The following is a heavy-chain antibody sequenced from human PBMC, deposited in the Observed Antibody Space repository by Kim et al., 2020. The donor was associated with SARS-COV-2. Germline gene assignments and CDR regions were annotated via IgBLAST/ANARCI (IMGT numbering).Heavy chain of an antibody. V-gene: IGHV3-43*02. Sequence: GGSLRLSCAASGFTFDHSAMHWVRQAPGKGLEWVSLISGNGETKYYADSVKGRFTISIDNSKNSLYLQMNSLRTEDTALYYCVRASGWLPRYWSQGTLVTVSS. CDR1: GFTFDHSA. CDR3: VRASGWLPRY. CDR2: ISGNGETK. J-gene: IGHJ4*02. D-gene: IGHD6-19*01.